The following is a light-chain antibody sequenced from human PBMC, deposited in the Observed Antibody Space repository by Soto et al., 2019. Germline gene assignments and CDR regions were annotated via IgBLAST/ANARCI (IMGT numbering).Light chain of an antibody. V-gene: IGKV1-5*01. CDR1: KGIRNW. Sequence: DIQMTQTPSSLSASVGDRVTITCRASKGIRNWLAWYQQRPGMTPKILISDASTLEGGVPSRFSGSGSGTEFTLTISSLQPDDYATYYCLHYGGYSPTFGQGTKVELK. J-gene: IGKJ1*01. CDR2: DAS. CDR3: LHYGGYSPT.